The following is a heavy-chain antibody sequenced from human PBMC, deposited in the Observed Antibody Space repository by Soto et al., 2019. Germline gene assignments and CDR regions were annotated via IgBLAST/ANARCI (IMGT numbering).Heavy chain of an antibody. V-gene: IGHV4-59*08. Sequence: QVQLQQSGPRLVKPSETLSLTCTVSSGPDRSHNWGWIRQPPGRGLEWIGYVYYTGDTAYNPSLRGRVTISADTSTNAISLTLNSVTAADTVVYYCVRQGIDYLHGLVDVWGQGTTVSVSS. CDR2: VYYTGDT. CDR1: SGPDRSHN. CDR3: VRQGIDYLHGLVDV. D-gene: IGHD4-17*01. J-gene: IGHJ6*02.